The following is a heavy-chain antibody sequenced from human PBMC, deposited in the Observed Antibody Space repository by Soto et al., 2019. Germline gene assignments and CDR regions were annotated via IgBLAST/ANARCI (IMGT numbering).Heavy chain of an antibody. CDR2: IYYSGST. CDR3: ARCDDISTGFYRAAFDI. D-gene: IGHD3-9*01. J-gene: IGHJ3*02. Sequence: QVQLQESGPGLVKPSQTLSLTCTVSGGSISRGDYYWSWIRQPPGKGLEWIGHIYYSGSTYHNPSLKSRVTISLDTSKNQFSLKLSSVTAADTAVYYCARCDDISTGFYRAAFDIWGQGTMVAVSS. CDR1: GGSISRGDYY. V-gene: IGHV4-30-4*01.